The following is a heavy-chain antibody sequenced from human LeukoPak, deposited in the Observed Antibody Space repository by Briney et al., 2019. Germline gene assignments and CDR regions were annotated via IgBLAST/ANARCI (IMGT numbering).Heavy chain of an antibody. D-gene: IGHD3-22*01. CDR3: ARQSHLDSGGYQDAFDI. Sequence: SETLSLTCTVSGGSMSYYYWSWIRQPPGKGLQWIGYIYYSGSTNYSSSLRSRVSMSVETSKNQFSLKLSAVTAADTAVYYCARQSHLDSGGYQDAFDIWGQGTMVTVSS. J-gene: IGHJ3*02. CDR2: IYYSGST. CDR1: GGSMSYYY. V-gene: IGHV4-59*01.